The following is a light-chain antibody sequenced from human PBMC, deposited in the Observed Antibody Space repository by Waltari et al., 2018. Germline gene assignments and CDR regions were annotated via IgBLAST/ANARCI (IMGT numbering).Light chain of an antibody. CDR1: QSISHY. V-gene: IGKV3-11*01. J-gene: IGKJ3*01. CDR2: DAS. Sequence: EIVLTQSPATLSLSPGERATLSCKASQSISHYLAWYQQKPGHTPRLLIFDASNRATGIPARFSGRGSGTDLTLTISSLEPEDFAVYYCQQRANSPITFGPGTTVDIK. CDR3: QQRANSPIT.